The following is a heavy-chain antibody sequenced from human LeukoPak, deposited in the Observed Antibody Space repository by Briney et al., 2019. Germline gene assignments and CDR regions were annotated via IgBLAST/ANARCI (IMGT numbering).Heavy chain of an antibody. CDR3: ARGPMVRGVALGYYYYGMDV. Sequence: SETLSLTCTVSGGSISSGGYYWSWIRQPPGKGLEWIGYIYHSGSTYYNPSLKSRVTISVDRSKNQFSLKLSSVTAADTAVYYCARGPMVRGVALGYYYYGMDVWGQGTTVTVSS. J-gene: IGHJ6*02. V-gene: IGHV4-30-2*01. CDR1: GGSISSGGYY. D-gene: IGHD3-10*01. CDR2: IYHSGST.